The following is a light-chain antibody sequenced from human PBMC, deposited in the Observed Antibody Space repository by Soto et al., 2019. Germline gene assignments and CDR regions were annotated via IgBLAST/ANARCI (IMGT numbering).Light chain of an antibody. CDR2: DVS. J-gene: IGLJ3*02. V-gene: IGLV2-14*01. CDR3: SSYTSSSTPWV. CDR1: SSDVGGYNY. Sequence: QSALTQPASVSGSPGQSITISCTGTSSDVGGYNYVSRYQQHPGKAPKLMIYDVSNRPSGVSNRFSGSKSGNTASLTISGLQAEDEADYYCSSYTSSSTPWVFGGGTQLTVL.